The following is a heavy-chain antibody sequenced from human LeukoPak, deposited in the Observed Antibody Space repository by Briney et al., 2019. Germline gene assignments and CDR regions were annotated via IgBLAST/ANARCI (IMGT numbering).Heavy chain of an antibody. CDR2: MGTAGDT. CDR3: ARVPYTSSRSGRPYYYGMDV. V-gene: IGHV3-13*01. D-gene: IGHD6-13*01. J-gene: IGHJ6*02. CDR1: GFMFSSHD. Sequence: PGESLRLSCAASGFMFSSHDMHWVRQVPGKGLEWVSAMGTAGDTHYPDSVKCRFTISREHAKTSLYLQLNSLRVGDTAVYYCARVPYTSSRSGRPYYYGMDVWGQGTTVIVFS.